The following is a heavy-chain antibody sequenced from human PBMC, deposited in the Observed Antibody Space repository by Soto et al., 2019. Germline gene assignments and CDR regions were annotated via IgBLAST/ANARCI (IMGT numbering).Heavy chain of an antibody. D-gene: IGHD2-2*01. CDR3: ANGEIVVPAAMDYYYGMDV. Sequence: QVQLVESGGGVVQPGRSLRLSCAASGFTFSSYGMHWVRQAPGKGLEWVAVISYDGSNKYYADSVKGRFTISRDNSKNTLYLQMNSLRAEDTAVYYYANGEIVVPAAMDYYYGMDVWGQGTTVTVSS. J-gene: IGHJ6*02. CDR1: GFTFSSYG. V-gene: IGHV3-30*18. CDR2: ISYDGSNK.